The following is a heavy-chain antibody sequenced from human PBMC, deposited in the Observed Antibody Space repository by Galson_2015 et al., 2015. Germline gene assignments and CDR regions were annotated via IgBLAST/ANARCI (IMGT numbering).Heavy chain of an antibody. V-gene: IGHV3-7*04. CDR1: GFTFSSYW. D-gene: IGHD3-10*01. CDR2: IKQDGSEK. J-gene: IGHJ4*02. Sequence: SLRLSCAASGFTFSSYWMSWVRQAPGKGLEWVANIKQDGSEKYYVDSVKGRFTISKDNAKNSLYPQMNSLRAEDTALYYCAREVHACFDYWGQGTLVTVSS. CDR3: AREVHACFDY.